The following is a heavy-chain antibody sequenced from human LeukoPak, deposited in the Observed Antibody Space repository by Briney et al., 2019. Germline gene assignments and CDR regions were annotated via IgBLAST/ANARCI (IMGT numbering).Heavy chain of an antibody. J-gene: IGHJ6*02. Sequence: ASVKVSCKASGYTFTSYYIHWVRQAPGQGLEWMGVINTGSGGTTYAQKFQGRVTMTRDTSTSTVYMELSSLRSEDTAVYYCARDAYGMDVWGQGTTVTVSS. V-gene: IGHV1-46*01. CDR3: ARDAYGMDV. CDR1: GYTFTSYY. CDR2: INTGSGGT.